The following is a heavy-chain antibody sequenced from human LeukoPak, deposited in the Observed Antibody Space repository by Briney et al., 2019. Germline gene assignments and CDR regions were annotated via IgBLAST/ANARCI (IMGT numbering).Heavy chain of an antibody. CDR2: IYYSGST. D-gene: IGHD3-10*01. V-gene: IGHV4-39*01. CDR3: ARRDGSGSYFVPVWFDP. Sequence: SETLSLTCTVSGDSFSSVTDYWAWIRQPPGKGLEWIGSIYYSGSTYYNPSLKSRVTISVDTSKNQFSLKLSSVTAADTAVYYCARRDGSGSYFVPVWFDPWGQGTLVTVSS. J-gene: IGHJ5*02. CDR1: GDSFSSVTDY.